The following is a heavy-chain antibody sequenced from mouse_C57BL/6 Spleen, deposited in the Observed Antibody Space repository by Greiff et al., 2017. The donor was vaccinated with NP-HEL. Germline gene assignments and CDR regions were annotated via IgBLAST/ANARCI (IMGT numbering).Heavy chain of an antibody. Sequence: EVKLMESEGGLVQPGSSMKLSCTASGFTFSDYYMAWVRQVPEKGLEWVANINYDGSSTYYLDSLKSRFIISRDNAKNILYLQMSSLKSEDTATYYCARVDYYQGYFDVWGTGTTVTVSS. D-gene: IGHD1-1*01. CDR1: GFTFSDYY. CDR3: ARVDYYQGYFDV. CDR2: INYDGSST. V-gene: IGHV5-16*01. J-gene: IGHJ1*03.